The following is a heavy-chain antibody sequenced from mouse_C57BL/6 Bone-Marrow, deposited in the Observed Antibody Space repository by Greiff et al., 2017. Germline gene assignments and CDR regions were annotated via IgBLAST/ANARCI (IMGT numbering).Heavy chain of an antibody. CDR1: GYTFSSSW. Sequence: VQLKESGPELVKPGASVKISCKASGYTFSSSWMNWVKQRPGKGLEWIGRIYPGDGDTNYNGKFKGKATLTADKSSSTAYLPLISLQSENSAVYFFYRCGYAACFAYWGQRTLVTVSA. J-gene: IGHJ3*01. D-gene: IGHD2-2*01. CDR3: YRCGYAACFAY. V-gene: IGHV1-82*01. CDR2: IYPGDGDT.